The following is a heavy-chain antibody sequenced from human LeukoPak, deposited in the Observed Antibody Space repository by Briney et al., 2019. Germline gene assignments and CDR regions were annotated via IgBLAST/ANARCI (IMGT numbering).Heavy chain of an antibody. CDR1: GYTFTGYY. CDR2: INPNSGGT. CDR3: ARDGHTTGWEDFDY. J-gene: IGHJ4*02. Sequence: ASVTVSCKASGYTFTGYYIHWVRQAPGQGLEWMGWINPNSGGTKYTQKFQGRVTMTRDTSISTAYMELSSLRSDDTAVYYCARDGHTTGWEDFDYWGQGTLVTVSS. D-gene: IGHD6-19*01. V-gene: IGHV1-2*02.